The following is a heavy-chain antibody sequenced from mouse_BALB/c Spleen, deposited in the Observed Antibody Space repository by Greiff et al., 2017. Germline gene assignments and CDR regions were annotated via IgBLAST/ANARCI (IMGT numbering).Heavy chain of an antibody. Sequence: QVQLQQSGAELVRPGVSVKISCKGSGYTFTDYAMHWVKQSHAKSLEWIGVISTYYGDASYNQKFKGKATMTVDKSSSTAYMELARLTSEDSAIYYCARAFTTATAWFAYWGQGTLVTVSA. V-gene: IGHV1S137*01. D-gene: IGHD1-2*01. CDR3: ARAFTTATAWFAY. CDR2: ISTYYGDA. J-gene: IGHJ3*01. CDR1: GYTFTDYA.